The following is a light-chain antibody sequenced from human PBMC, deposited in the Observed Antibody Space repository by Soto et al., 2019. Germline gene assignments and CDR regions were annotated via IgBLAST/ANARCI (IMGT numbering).Light chain of an antibody. CDR3: QSHDSSLSGYV. CDR2: GNS. V-gene: IGLV1-40*01. CDR1: SSNIGAGYD. J-gene: IGLJ1*01. Sequence: ALTQPPSVSGAPGQRVTISCTGSSSNIGAGYDVHWYQQLPGTAPKLLIYGNSNRPSGVPDRFSGSKSGTSASLAITGLQAEDEADYYCQSHDSSLSGYVFGTGTKVTVL.